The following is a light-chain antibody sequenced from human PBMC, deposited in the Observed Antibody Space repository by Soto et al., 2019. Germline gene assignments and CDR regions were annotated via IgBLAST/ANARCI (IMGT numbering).Light chain of an antibody. CDR3: QQYNNWPPWT. V-gene: IGKV3-15*01. CDR1: QSVYSS. CDR2: GAS. J-gene: IGKJ1*01. Sequence: ETVMTQSPATLSVSPGERATLSCRASQSVYSSLAWYQQKPGQAPRLLIYGASTRATGIPARFSGSGSGTGFTLTISRLQSEDFAVYYCQQYNNWPPWTFGQGTKVDIK.